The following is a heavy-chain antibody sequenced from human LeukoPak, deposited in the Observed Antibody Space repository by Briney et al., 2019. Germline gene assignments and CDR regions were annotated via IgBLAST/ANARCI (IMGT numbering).Heavy chain of an antibody. D-gene: IGHD5-12*01. V-gene: IGHV3-30*18. CDR3: AKFWGLRFYYYGMDV. Sequence: GGSLRLSCAASGFTFSSYGMHWVRQAPGKGLEGVAVISYDGSNKYYADSVKGRFTISRDNSKNTLYLQMNSLRAEDTAVYYCAKFWGLRFYYYGMDVWGQGTTVTVSS. CDR2: ISYDGSNK. CDR1: GFTFSSYG. J-gene: IGHJ6*02.